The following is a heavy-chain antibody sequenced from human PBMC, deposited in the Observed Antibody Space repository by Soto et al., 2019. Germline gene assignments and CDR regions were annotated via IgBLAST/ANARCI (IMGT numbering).Heavy chain of an antibody. CDR1: GYTFNNYG. CDR3: ARCYCSVGSCYTCWHFDL. D-gene: IGHD2-15*01. V-gene: IGHV1-18*01. Sequence: QVQLVQSGAEVKKPGASVKVSCKASGYTFNNYGISWVRQAPGQGLEWMGWIGPYNGNTDHAQNFQGRVTMTTDTSTSTAYMGLRSLRADDTALYYCARCYCSVGSCYTCWHFDLWGRGTLVTVSP. J-gene: IGHJ2*01. CDR2: IGPYNGNT.